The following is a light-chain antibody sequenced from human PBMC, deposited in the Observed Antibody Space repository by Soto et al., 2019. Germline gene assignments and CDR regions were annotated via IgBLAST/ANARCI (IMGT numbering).Light chain of an antibody. CDR2: GGN. V-gene: IGLV6-57*04. CDR1: SGSIATNS. CDR3: QSSETNKYVV. Sequence: NFMLTQPHSVSGSPGKTVAISCTRSSGSIATNSVQWYQQRPGSAPTTVIFGGNQRPSGVSDRFSASIDSSSNSASLTLSGRQTDDEADYYWQSSETNKYVVFGGGTKLTVL. J-gene: IGLJ2*01.